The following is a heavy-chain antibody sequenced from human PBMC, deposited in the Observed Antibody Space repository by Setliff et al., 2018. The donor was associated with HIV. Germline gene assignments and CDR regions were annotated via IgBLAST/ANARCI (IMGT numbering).Heavy chain of an antibody. CDR2: IIPIFGTA. CDR1: GGIFSNYA. Sequence: SVKVSCKASGGIFSNYAINWVRQAPGQGLEWMGGIIPIFGTATYAQRFQGRVTITADESTSTAYMELSSLRSADTAVYYCARGDMIAFGGIGPFDYWGQGTLVTVSS. J-gene: IGHJ4*02. D-gene: IGHD3-16*01. CDR3: ARGDMIAFGGIGPFDY. V-gene: IGHV1-69*13.